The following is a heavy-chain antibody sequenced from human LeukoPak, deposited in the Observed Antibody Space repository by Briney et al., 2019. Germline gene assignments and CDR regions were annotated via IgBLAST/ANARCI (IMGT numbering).Heavy chain of an antibody. CDR2: IYYNGNT. V-gene: IGHV4-59*01. J-gene: IGHJ4*02. CDR3: ARGRSSSSLNHFDF. CDR1: VGSISSFY. Sequence: SETLSLTCTVSVGSISSFYWSWIRQSPGNGLEWIGYIYYNGNTNYNPSLNSRVTMSVDTSKNQFSLRLSSVTAADTAVYYCARGRSSSSLNHFDFWGQGTLVTVSS. D-gene: IGHD6-13*01.